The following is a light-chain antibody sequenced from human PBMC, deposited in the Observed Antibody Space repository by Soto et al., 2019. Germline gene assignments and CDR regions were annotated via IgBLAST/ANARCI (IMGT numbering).Light chain of an antibody. CDR2: KAS. CDR1: QTIRSW. Sequence: DIQMTQSPSTLSGSVGDRVTITCRASQTIRSWLAWYQQKPGKAPKLLIYKASTLKSGVPSRFSGSGSGTEFTLTISRLQPDDLATYYCQHYNRYSEAFGQGTKVELK. CDR3: QHYNRYSEA. V-gene: IGKV1-5*03. J-gene: IGKJ1*01.